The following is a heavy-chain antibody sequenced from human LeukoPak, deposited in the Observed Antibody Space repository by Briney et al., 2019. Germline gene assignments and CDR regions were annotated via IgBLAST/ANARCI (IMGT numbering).Heavy chain of an antibody. CDR1: GGSINNGSYY. CDR2: IYASGTT. D-gene: IGHD1-26*01. J-gene: IGHJ4*02. Sequence: SETLSLTCTVSGGSINNGSYYWSWIRQPAGKGLEWIGRIYASGTTNFNPSLKSRVTISIDTSKNQFSLKLSSVTAADTAVYYCARGARRGGSYYFEYWGQGTLVTVSS. CDR3: ARGARRGGSYYFEY. V-gene: IGHV4-61*02.